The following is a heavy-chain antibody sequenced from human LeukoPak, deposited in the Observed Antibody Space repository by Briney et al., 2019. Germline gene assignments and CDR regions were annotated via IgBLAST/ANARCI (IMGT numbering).Heavy chain of an antibody. CDR3: ARADRLHGGPYLIGP. D-gene: IGHD2-21*01. CDR2: INPNRGGT. J-gene: IGHJ4*02. Sequence: ASVKVSCKTSGYSFTDYYMHWVRQAPGQGLEWMGWINPNRGGTSAAQKFQGRVTMTRDTSITTVYMEVSWLTSDDTAIYYCARADRLHGGPYLIGPRGQGTLVTVSS. CDR1: GYSFTDYY. V-gene: IGHV1-2*02.